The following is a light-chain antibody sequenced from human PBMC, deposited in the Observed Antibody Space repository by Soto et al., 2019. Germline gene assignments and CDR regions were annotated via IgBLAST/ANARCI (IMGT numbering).Light chain of an antibody. J-gene: IGKJ1*01. CDR2: SAS. V-gene: IGKV1-39*01. Sequence: DIQLTQTPSSLSASVGDRVTITCRASQRIGTYLNWYQQKLGNAPKVLIYSASTLESGGPSRFGGSGSGTDFTLTISSLQPEDFGTYYCLQNYNTPWTFGQGTKVEIK. CDR1: QRIGTY. CDR3: LQNYNTPWT.